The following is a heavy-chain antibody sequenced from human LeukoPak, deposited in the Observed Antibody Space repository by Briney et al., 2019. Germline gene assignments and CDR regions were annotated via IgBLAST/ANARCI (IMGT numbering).Heavy chain of an antibody. CDR3: ARGPNKYDGGNSGSAWFDP. CDR1: GYTFTSYD. J-gene: IGHJ5*02. CDR2: MNPNSGNT. Sequence: ASVKVSCKASGYTFTSYDINWVRQATGLGPEWMGWMNPNSGNTSYAQKFQGRVTMTRNTSIRTAYLELSSLTSEDTAVYYCARGPNKYDGGNSGSAWFDPWGQGSLVTVSS. D-gene: IGHD4-23*01. V-gene: IGHV1-8*01.